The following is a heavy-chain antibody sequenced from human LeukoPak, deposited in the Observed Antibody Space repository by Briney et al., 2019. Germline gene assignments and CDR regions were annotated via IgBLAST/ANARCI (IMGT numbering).Heavy chain of an antibody. CDR2: IYHSGST. CDR1: TYSITSGYY. V-gene: IGHV4-38-2*01. CDR3: ARVTSNYGANLDY. D-gene: IGHD4-23*01. J-gene: IGHJ4*02. Sequence: SETLSLTCAVSTYSITSGYYWGWIRQPPGKGLEWIGIIYHSGSTYYNPSLKSRVTISLDTSKNQFSLEVNSVTAADTAVYYCARVTSNYGANLDYWGQGTLVTVSS.